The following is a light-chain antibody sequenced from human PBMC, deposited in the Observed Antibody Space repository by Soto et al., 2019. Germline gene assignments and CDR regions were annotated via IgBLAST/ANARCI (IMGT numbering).Light chain of an antibody. J-gene: IGLJ2*01. V-gene: IGLV3-9*01. CDR3: QVWDSSTHVV. CDR1: NIGSKN. CDR2: RDY. Sequence: SYELTQPLSVSVALGQTARITCGGTNIGSKNVHWYQQKPGQAPVLVIYRDYNRPSGIPERFSGSNSVNTATLSISRAQAGDEADYYCQVWDSSTHVVFGGGTKLTVL.